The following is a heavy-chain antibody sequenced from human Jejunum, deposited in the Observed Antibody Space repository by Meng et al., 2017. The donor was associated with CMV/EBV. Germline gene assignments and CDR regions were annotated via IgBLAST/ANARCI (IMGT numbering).Heavy chain of an antibody. CDR2: IYYAGGA. V-gene: IGHV4-39*06. Sequence: SGAPWAWIRQPPGKGLEWIGSIYYAGGAYYSPSLASRVTMSVDTTKNQFALRLSSVTAADTAVYYCAKDLPTMITPAGFGYIHFDPWGQGTLVTVSS. CDR3: AKDLPTMITPAGFGYIHFDP. CDR1: SGAP. J-gene: IGHJ5*02. D-gene: IGHD3-22*01.